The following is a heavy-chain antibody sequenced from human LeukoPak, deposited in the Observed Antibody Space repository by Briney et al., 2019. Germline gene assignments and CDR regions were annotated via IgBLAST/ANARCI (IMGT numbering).Heavy chain of an antibody. CDR2: IYSGGST. Sequence: GGSLRLSCAASGFTFSIYAMSWVRQAPGKGLEWVSVIYSGGSTYYADSVKGRFTISRDNSKNTLYLQMNSLRAEDTAVYYCARDGTTVTTGGFDYWGQGTLVTVSS. J-gene: IGHJ4*02. CDR3: ARDGTTVTTGGFDY. V-gene: IGHV3-53*01. CDR1: GFTFSIYA. D-gene: IGHD4-17*01.